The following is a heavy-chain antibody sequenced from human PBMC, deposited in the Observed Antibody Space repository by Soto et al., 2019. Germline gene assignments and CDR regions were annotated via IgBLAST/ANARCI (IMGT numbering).Heavy chain of an antibody. CDR3: AKDVRYCSGGSCYSSKGMDV. V-gene: IGHV3-23*01. CDR2: INGISAVT. Sequence: EVQLLESGGGLVQPGGSLRLSCAASGFTFNFYAMSWVRQVPGKGLGWVSTINGISAVTYNTDSVKGRFTISREDSKNTLYLQMSSLRAEDTAVYYCAKDVRYCSGGSCYSSKGMDVWGQGTTVTVSS. J-gene: IGHJ6*02. D-gene: IGHD2-15*01. CDR1: GFTFNFYA.